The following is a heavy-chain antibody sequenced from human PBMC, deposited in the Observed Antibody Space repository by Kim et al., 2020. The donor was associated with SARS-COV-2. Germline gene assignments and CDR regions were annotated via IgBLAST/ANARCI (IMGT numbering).Heavy chain of an antibody. CDR3: ANFPTSIAAAGTPYYYYGMDV. D-gene: IGHD6-13*01. Sequence: GGSLRLSCAASGFTFSSYAMSWVRQAPGKGLEWVSVIYSGGSSTYYADSVKGRFTISRDNSKNTLYLQMNSLRAEDTAVYYCANFPTSIAAAGTPYYYYGMDVWGQGTTVTVSS. CDR1: GFTFSSYA. J-gene: IGHJ6*02. CDR2: IYSGGSST. V-gene: IGHV3-23*03.